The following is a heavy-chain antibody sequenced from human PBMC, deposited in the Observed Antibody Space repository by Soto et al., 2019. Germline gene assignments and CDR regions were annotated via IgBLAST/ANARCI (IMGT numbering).Heavy chain of an antibody. CDR3: AKDPAPITGDEYMDV. Sequence: SLRLSCGASGFTFSSYAVTWVRQAPGKGLEWVSTISGSGDNTYYADSVKGRFTISRDNSKNTLYMQMNSLRAEDTAVYYCAKDPAPITGDEYMDVCGQGTTVTV. D-gene: IGHD7-27*01. J-gene: IGHJ6*02. V-gene: IGHV3-23*01. CDR1: GFTFSSYA. CDR2: ISGSGDNT.